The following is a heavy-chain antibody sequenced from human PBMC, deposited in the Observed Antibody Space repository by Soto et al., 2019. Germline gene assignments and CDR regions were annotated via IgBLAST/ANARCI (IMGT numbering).Heavy chain of an antibody. Sequence: QVQLVESGGDLVKVGGSLRLSCAASGFTFSDYWMSWIRQAPEKGLEWVAYISTRSSIIYYADSVKGRFTISRDEAKRSLCLQMNSLRAEDTATYYCARLVEHGSGWNEHWGQGTLVTVSS. V-gene: IGHV3-11*01. CDR2: ISTRSSII. CDR1: GFTFSDYW. J-gene: IGHJ4*02. D-gene: IGHD6-19*01. CDR3: ARLVEHGSGWNEH.